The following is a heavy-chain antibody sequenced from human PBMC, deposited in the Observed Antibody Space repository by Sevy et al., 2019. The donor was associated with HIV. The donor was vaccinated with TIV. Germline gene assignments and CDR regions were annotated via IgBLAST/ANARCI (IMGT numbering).Heavy chain of an antibody. V-gene: IGHV3-7*01. J-gene: IGHJ4*02. Sequence: GGSLRLSCAASGFMFSGVWMSWVRQGPGKIPELVANIKEDGSEKRYEDSVKGRFTISRDNAKNSLFLQMDSLRVEDTAVYYCARGPFWGPGALVTVSS. CDR1: GFMFSGVW. CDR2: IKEDGSEK. CDR3: ARGPF.